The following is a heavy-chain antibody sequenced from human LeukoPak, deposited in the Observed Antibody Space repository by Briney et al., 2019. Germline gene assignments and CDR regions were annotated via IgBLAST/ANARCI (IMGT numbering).Heavy chain of an antibody. V-gene: IGHV3-33*01. CDR1: GCTFSSYG. Sequence: QTGGSLRLSCAASGCTFSSYGMHWVRQAPGKGLEWVAVIWYDGSNKYYADSVKGRFTISRDNSKNTLYLQMNSLRAEDTAVYYCARESSLYSSSSPYGMDVWGQGTTVTVSS. J-gene: IGHJ6*02. D-gene: IGHD6-13*01. CDR2: IWYDGSNK. CDR3: ARESSLYSSSSPYGMDV.